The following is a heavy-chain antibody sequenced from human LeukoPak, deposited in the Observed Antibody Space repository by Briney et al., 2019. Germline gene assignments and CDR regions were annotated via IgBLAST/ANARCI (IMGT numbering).Heavy chain of an antibody. CDR3: ARGIRL. CDR1: GFTFSSCS. V-gene: IGHV3-21*01. J-gene: IGHJ4*02. Sequence: GGSLRLSCAASGFTFSSCSMNWVRQAPGKGLEWVSSITSSSNYIYYASSVRGRFTISRDNAKNSLYLQMNSLRAEDTAVYYCARGIRLWGQGTLVTVSS. CDR2: ITSSSNYI.